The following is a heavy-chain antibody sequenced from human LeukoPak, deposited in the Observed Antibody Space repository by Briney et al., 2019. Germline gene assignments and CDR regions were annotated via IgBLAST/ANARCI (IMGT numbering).Heavy chain of an antibody. V-gene: IGHV4-4*02. CDR2: IYHSGST. D-gene: IGHD2-21*01. CDR1: GGSISSSNW. J-gene: IGHJ5*02. Sequence: PSETLSLTCAVSGGSISSSNWWSWVRQPPGKGLEWIGEIYHSGSTNYNPSLKSRVTISVDKSKNQFSLKLSSVTAADTAVYYCALRRGRLVIGWFDPWGQGTLVTVSS. CDR3: ALRRGRLVIGWFDP.